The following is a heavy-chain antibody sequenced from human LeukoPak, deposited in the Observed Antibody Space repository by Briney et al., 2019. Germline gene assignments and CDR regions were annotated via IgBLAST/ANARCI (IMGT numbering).Heavy chain of an antibody. D-gene: IGHD6-13*01. Sequence: SGGSLRLSCAASGFTFSTYNMNWVRQAPGKGLEWLAYITSNINTIYYADSVQGRFTISRDNAKNSLYLQMNSLRAEDTAVYYCATRPAGYSSSPYGMDVWGQGTTVTVSS. V-gene: IGHV3-48*04. CDR3: ATRPAGYSSSPYGMDV. J-gene: IGHJ6*02. CDR2: ITSNINTI. CDR1: GFTFSTYN.